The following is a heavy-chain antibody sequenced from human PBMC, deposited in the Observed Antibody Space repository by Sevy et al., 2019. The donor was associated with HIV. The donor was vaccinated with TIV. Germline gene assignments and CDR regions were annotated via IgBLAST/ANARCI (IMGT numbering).Heavy chain of an antibody. CDR2: ISYDGSNK. CDR3: ARDGARGKYCSSTSCYTRAFDI. J-gene: IGHJ3*02. Sequence: GGSLRLSCAASGFTFSSYSFHWVRQAPGKGLEWVAVISYDGSNKYYADSVKGRFTISGDNSKNTLYLQMNSLRAEDTAVYYCARDGARGKYCSSTSCYTRAFDIWGQGTMVTVSS. CDR1: GFTFSSYS. V-gene: IGHV3-30*04. D-gene: IGHD2-2*02.